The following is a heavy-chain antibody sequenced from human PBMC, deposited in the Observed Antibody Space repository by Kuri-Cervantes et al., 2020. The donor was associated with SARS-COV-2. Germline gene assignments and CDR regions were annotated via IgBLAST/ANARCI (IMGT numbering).Heavy chain of an antibody. CDR3: TRYDFWSGYSLY. D-gene: IGHD3-3*01. V-gene: IGHV3-49*04. CDR1: GFTFGDYA. Sequence: GESLKISCTASGFTFGDYAMSWVRQAPGKGLEWVGFIRSKAYGGTTEYAASVKGRFTISRDDSKSIAYLQMNSLKTEDTAVYYCTRYDFWSGYSLYWGQGTLVTVSS. J-gene: IGHJ4*02. CDR2: IRSKAYGGTT.